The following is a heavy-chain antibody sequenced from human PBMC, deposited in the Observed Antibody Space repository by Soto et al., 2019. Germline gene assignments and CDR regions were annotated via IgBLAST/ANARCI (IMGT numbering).Heavy chain of an antibody. J-gene: IGHJ4*02. CDR2: IKSKTDGGTT. CDR1: GFTFSNAW. CDR3: TTDVDVVVTYFDY. Sequence: RLSCAASGFTFSNAWMSWVRQAPGKGLEWVGRIKSKTDGGTTDYAAPVKGRFTISRDDSKNTLYLQMNSLKTEDTAVYYCTTDVDVVVTYFDYWGQGTLVTVS. V-gene: IGHV3-15*01. D-gene: IGHD2-21*02.